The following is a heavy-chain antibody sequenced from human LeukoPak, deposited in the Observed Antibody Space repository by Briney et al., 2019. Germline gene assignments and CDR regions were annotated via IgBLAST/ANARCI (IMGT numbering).Heavy chain of an antibody. V-gene: IGHV4-59*01. CDR3: AREGCSGGSCYSRHNWFDP. Sequence: SETLSLTCTVSGGSISSYYWSWIRQPPGKGLEWIGYIYYSGSTNYNPSLKSRVTVSVDTSKNQFSLKLSSVTAADTAVYYCAREGCSGGSCYSRHNWFDPWGQGTLVTVSS. J-gene: IGHJ5*02. D-gene: IGHD2-15*01. CDR2: IYYSGST. CDR1: GGSISSYY.